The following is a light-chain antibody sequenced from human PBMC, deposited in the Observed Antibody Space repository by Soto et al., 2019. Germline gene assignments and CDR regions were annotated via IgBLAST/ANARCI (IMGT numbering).Light chain of an antibody. CDR2: GAS. CDR1: QSVRSRY. V-gene: IGKV3-20*01. J-gene: IGKJ2*01. CDR3: QQNGGSPPVT. Sequence: DIVLTQSPCTLSVSPGERATLSCRASQSVRSRYLAWYQQKPGQAPRLLIYGASSRATGIPDRFSGSGSGTDFTLTITRLEPEDFAVYYCQQNGGSPPVTFGQGTKLEIK.